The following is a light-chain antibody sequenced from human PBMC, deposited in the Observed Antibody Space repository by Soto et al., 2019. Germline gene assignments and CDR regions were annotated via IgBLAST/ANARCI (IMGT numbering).Light chain of an antibody. CDR3: QQYEEWPPQLT. CDR2: GAS. V-gene: IGKV3-15*01. Sequence: EIVMTQSPATLSVSPGEGATLSCRAGQSVGVNLAWYQQMPGQAPRLLIYGASTRATGVPARFSGSGSGTEFTLTISSLQSEDFAVDYCQQYEEWPPQLTFGGGTKVEI. CDR1: QSVGVN. J-gene: IGKJ4*01.